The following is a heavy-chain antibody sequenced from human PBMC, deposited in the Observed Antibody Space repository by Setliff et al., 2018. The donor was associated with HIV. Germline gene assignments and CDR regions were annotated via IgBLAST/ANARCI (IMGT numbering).Heavy chain of an antibody. J-gene: IGHJ3*02. CDR3: ARDWLADGYSTKFAFDI. D-gene: IGHD5-18*01. CDR1: GYTLTNYG. Sequence: ASVKVSCKASGYTLTNYGISWVRQAPGQGLEWMGWISADNGDTNYPQKLQGRVTMTTDTSTSTAYMELRSLRSDDTAVYYCARDWLADGYSTKFAFDIWGQGTMVTVSS. CDR2: ISADNGDT. V-gene: IGHV1-18*01.